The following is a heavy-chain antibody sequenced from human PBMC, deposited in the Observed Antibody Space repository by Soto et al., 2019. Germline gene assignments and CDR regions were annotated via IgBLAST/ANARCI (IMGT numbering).Heavy chain of an antibody. Sequence: QVLVVESGGGVVQPGRSLRLSCAASGFAFTNYGMHWVRQAPGKGLEWVAFVSNDGSRKYYADSVKGRFTISRDNSENTIYLQMTSLRREDTAVFYCARDVAMPSGLGLGYWGQGALVTVSS. CDR1: GFAFTNYG. V-gene: IGHV3-30*03. D-gene: IGHD6-25*01. CDR3: ARDVAMPSGLGLGY. CDR2: VSNDGSRK. J-gene: IGHJ4*02.